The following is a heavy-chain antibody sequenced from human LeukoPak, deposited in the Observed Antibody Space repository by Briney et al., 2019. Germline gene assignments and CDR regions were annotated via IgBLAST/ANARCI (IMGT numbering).Heavy chain of an antibody. J-gene: IGHJ4*02. V-gene: IGHV1-2*02. D-gene: IGHD6-13*01. CDR1: GYTFTGHY. Sequence: ASVKVSCKASGYTFTGHYMHWVRQAPGQGLEWMGWINPNSGGTNYAQKFQGRVTMTRDTSISTAYMELSRLRSDDTAVYYCARLSSSSWYNPIFDYWGQGTLVTVSS. CDR3: ARLSSSSWYNPIFDY. CDR2: INPNSGGT.